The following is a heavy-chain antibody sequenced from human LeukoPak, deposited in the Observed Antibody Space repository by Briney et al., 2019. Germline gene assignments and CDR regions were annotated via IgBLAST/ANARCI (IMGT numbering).Heavy chain of an antibody. D-gene: IGHD4-23*01. CDR1: GFIFSSHS. CDR2: ISSGTSYT. CDR3: AKSGYGGNFDY. V-gene: IGHV3-21*05. Sequence: GGSLRLSCAASGFIFSSHSMNWVRQAPGKGLEWVSYISSGTSYTYYADSVKGRFTISRDNAKNSLYLQMNSLRAEDTAVYYCAKSGYGGNFDYWGREPWSPSPQ. J-gene: IGHJ4*02.